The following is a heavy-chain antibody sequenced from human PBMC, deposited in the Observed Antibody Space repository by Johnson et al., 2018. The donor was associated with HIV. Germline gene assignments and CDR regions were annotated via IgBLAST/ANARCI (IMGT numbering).Heavy chain of an antibody. CDR1: RFTFNNYG. D-gene: IGHD3-16*01. J-gene: IGHJ3*02. Sequence: QVQLVESGGGVVQPGRSLRLTCAASRFTFNNYGMHWVRQAQGKGLEWVAVIWYDGSNKYYADSVKGRFTIYRDNSKNTLYLQMKSLRAEDTALYYCARVAFGSSYLDVFDIWSQGTIVTVSS. CDR3: ARVAFGSSYLDVFDI. CDR2: IWYDGSNK. V-gene: IGHV3-33*01.